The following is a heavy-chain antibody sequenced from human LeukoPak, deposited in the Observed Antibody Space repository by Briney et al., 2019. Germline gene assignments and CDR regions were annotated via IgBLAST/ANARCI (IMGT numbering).Heavy chain of an antibody. Sequence: ASRKVSCKASGYTFTSYDINWVREATGPGLEWMGWMNPNGGNTGYAQNFQGSVTMTRTTSITKAYLELRSMRFEDTAVYYCARRGSSGWYNWFDPWGQGTLVTVSS. CDR2: MNPNGGNT. CDR3: ARRGSSGWYNWFDP. J-gene: IGHJ5*02. D-gene: IGHD6-19*01. V-gene: IGHV1-8*01. CDR1: GYTFTSYD.